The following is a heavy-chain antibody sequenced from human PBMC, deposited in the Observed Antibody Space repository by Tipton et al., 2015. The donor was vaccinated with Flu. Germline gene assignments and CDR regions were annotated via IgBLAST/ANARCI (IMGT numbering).Heavy chain of an antibody. Sequence: TLSLTCTVSGGSINNYYWSWVRQPPGKGLEYIGYVSFRGDTNYNPSLKTRVTTSVDTSKNQFFLKLTSVTAADTAVYYCVRSADIGVYRYGMDVWGQGTTVTVSS. D-gene: IGHD5-12*01. J-gene: IGHJ6*02. CDR1: GGSINNYY. CDR2: VSFRGDT. V-gene: IGHV4-59*01. CDR3: VRSADIGVYRYGMDV.